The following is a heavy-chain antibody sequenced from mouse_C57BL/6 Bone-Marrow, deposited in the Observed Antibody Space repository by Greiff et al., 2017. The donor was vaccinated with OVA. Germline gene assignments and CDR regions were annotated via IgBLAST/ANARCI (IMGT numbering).Heavy chain of an antibody. CDR2: IRNKANGYTT. CDR1: GFTFTDYY. D-gene: IGHD4-1*01. V-gene: IGHV7-3*01. Sequence: EVKLMESGGGLVQPGGSLSLSCAASGFTFTDYYMSWVRQPPGKALEWLGFIRNKANGYTTEYSESVKGRFTISRDNSQSILYLQMTDLRAEDSATYDCARCEGGTLFAYWGQGTLVTVSA. J-gene: IGHJ3*01. CDR3: ARCEGGTLFAY.